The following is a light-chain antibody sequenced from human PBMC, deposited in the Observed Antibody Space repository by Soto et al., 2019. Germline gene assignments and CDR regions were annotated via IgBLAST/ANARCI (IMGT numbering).Light chain of an antibody. J-gene: IGLJ3*02. Sequence: QSALTQPPSASGSPGQSVTISCTGTSSDVGGYNYVSWYQQYPGRAPKLMIYEVTKRPSGVPDRFSGSKSGNTASLTVSGLQAEDEADYYCSSYAGSSTHVLFGGGTKVTVL. CDR3: SSYAGSSTHVL. CDR2: EVT. CDR1: SSDVGGYNY. V-gene: IGLV2-8*01.